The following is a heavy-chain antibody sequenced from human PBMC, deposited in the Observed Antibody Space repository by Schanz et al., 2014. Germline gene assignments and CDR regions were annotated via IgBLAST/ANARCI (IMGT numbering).Heavy chain of an antibody. Sequence: EVQLVESGGGLVQPGGSLRLSCTASGFTFSSYSMNWVRQAPGKGLEWVSYVSRSTPDIYYADSVKGRFTISRDNSNKTVDLQMNSLRAEDTGLYFCARGGSGSHYRLDYWGQGTLVTVSS. CDR3: ARGGSGSHYRLDY. CDR1: GFTFSSYS. J-gene: IGHJ4*02. D-gene: IGHD1-26*01. V-gene: IGHV3-48*04. CDR2: VSRSTPDI.